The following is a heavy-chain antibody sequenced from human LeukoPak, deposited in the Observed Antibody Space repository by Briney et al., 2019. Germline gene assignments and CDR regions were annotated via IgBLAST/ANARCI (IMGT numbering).Heavy chain of an antibody. CDR1: GFTFSNYW. J-gene: IGHJ4*02. CDR2: ISQDGSEE. Sequence: GGSLRLSCAASGFTFSNYWMSWVRQAPGKGLEWVAHISQDGSEEHYMDSVKARFIISRDNAKNSLSLQMDSLRAEYTAVYHCVRDGGVSGYDLLDYWGQGTLVTVSS. CDR3: VRDGGVSGYDLLDY. D-gene: IGHD5-12*01. V-gene: IGHV3-7*01.